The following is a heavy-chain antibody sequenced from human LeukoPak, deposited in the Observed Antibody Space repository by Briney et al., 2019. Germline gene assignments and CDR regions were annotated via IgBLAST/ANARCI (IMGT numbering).Heavy chain of an antibody. CDR2: ISYDGSNK. V-gene: IGHV3-30*14. CDR3: ASSSQFPKAAGDY. J-gene: IGHJ4*02. Sequence: GGSLRLSCAASGFTFSSYAMHWVRQAPGKGLEWVAVISYDGSNKYYADSVKGRFTISRDNSKNTLYLQMNSLRAEDTAVYYCASSSQFPKAAGDYWGQGTLVTVSS. D-gene: IGHD6-25*01. CDR1: GFTFSSYA.